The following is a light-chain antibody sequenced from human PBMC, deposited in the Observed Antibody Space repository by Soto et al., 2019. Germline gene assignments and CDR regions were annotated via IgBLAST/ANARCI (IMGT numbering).Light chain of an antibody. V-gene: IGKV3-15*01. J-gene: IGKJ5*01. CDR2: GAS. Sequence: EIGMKPSPASQSVAPAERASLSFSASQSVSTNLAWYQQKPGQAPRLLIYGASTRATGIPARFSGSGSGTEFTLTISSLQSEDFAVYYCQQFHNWPPITFGQGTRLEIK. CDR1: QSVSTN. CDR3: QQFHNWPPIT.